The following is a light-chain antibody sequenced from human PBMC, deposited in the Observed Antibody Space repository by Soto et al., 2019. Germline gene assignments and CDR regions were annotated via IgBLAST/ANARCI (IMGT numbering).Light chain of an antibody. CDR2: DAS. V-gene: IGKV3-20*01. Sequence: EIVLTQSPGTLSLSPGERATLSCRASQSVSSSYLAWYRQKPGQAPRLLIYDASSRATGIPDRFSGSGSGTDFTLTISRLEPEDFAVYYCQHYGYSPAFGGGTKVEIK. CDR3: QHYGYSPA. J-gene: IGKJ4*01. CDR1: QSVSSSY.